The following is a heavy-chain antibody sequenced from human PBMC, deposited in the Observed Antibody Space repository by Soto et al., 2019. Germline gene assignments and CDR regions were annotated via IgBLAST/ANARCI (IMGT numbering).Heavy chain of an antibody. J-gene: IGHJ5*02. Sequence: GESLEISCKASGYSFTHDWIGWVRQMPGKGLEWMGVIYPGDSDTIYSPSFKGQVTISADKSISTAYLQWTSLKASDTAIYYCARLMVVAAPAGWFDPWGQGTLVTVSS. CDR1: GYSFTHDW. V-gene: IGHV5-51*01. CDR3: ARLMVVAAPAGWFDP. CDR2: IYPGDSDT. D-gene: IGHD2-15*01.